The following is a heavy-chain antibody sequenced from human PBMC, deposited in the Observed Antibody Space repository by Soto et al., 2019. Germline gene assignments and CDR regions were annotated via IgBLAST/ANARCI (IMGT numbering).Heavy chain of an antibody. J-gene: IGHJ4*02. CDR3: ARDFGKRFLEWLCGY. CDR1: GFTFSSYA. CDR2: ISYDGSNK. Sequence: GGSLRLSCAASGFTFSSYAMHWVRQAPGKGLEWVAVISYDGSNKYYADSVKGRFTISRDNSKNTLYLQMNSLRAKDTAVYYCARDFGKRFLEWLCGYWGQGTLVTVSS. V-gene: IGHV3-30-3*01. D-gene: IGHD3-3*01.